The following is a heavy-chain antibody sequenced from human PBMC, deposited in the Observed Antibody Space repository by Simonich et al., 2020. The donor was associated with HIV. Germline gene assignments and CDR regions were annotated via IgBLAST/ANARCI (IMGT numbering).Heavy chain of an antibody. V-gene: IGHV4-34*01. CDR2: IYHSGST. D-gene: IGHD3-3*01. J-gene: IGHJ4*02. CDR1: GGSFSGYY. Sequence: QVQPQQWGAGLLKPSETLSLTCAVYGGSFSGYYWGWILQPPGKGREWIGSIYHSGSTYYNPSLKSRVTISVDTSKHQFSLKLSSVTAADTAVYYCARNNFWSGWLFDYWGQGTLVTVSS. CDR3: ARNNFWSGWLFDY.